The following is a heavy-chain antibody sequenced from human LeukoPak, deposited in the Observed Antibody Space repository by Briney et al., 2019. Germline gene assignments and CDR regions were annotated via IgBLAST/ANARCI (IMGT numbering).Heavy chain of an antibody. J-gene: IGHJ4*02. Sequence: QSGGSLRLSCAASGFSFSVYWMHWVRQAPGKGPVWVSRIKTDGSITDYADSVKGRFTISRDNAKDSLYLQMNSLRAEDTAVYYCARGWQNSDYWGQGTLVTVSS. D-gene: IGHD1/OR15-1a*01. V-gene: IGHV3-74*01. CDR2: IKTDGSIT. CDR1: GFSFSVYW. CDR3: ARGWQNSDY.